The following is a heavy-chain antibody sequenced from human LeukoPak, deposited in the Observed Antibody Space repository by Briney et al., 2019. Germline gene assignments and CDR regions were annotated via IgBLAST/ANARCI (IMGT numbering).Heavy chain of an antibody. CDR2: IIPIFGTA. CDR1: GGTFSSYA. CDR3: ARDGRGIDYYGSGSFDY. J-gene: IGHJ4*02. D-gene: IGHD3-10*01. V-gene: IGHV1-69*05. Sequence: SVKVSCKASGGTFSSYAISWVRQAPGQGLEWMGGIIPIFGTANYAQKFQGRVTITTDESTSTAYMELRSLRSDDTAVYYCARDGRGIDYYGSGSFDYWGQGTLVTVSS.